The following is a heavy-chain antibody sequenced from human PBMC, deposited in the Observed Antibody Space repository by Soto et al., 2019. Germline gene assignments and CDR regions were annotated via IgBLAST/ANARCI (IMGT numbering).Heavy chain of an antibody. CDR3: ARVNGGPYFFDY. V-gene: IGHV4-61*01. CDR2: IYYSGST. Sequence: SETRSLTWTVSGGSVSSGSYYWRWIRQPPGKGLEWIGYIYYSGSTNYNPSLKSRVTISVDTSKNQFSLKLRSVTAADTAVYYCARVNGGPYFFDYWGQGTLVTVSS. D-gene: IGHD2-8*01. J-gene: IGHJ4*02. CDR1: GGSVSSGSYY.